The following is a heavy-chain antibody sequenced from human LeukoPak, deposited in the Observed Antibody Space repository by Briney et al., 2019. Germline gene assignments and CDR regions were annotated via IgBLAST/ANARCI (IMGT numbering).Heavy chain of an antibody. CDR1: GFTVSGNY. D-gene: IGHD6-13*01. J-gene: IGHJ4*02. V-gene: IGHV3-7*01. Sequence: PGGSLRLSYAVSGFTVSGNYMSWVRQAPGKGLEWVANIKQDGSEKYYVDSVKGRFTISRDNAKNSLYLQMNSLRAEDTAVYYCARVPSRRFGRSSWYWYFDYWGQGTLVTVSS. CDR3: ARVPSRRFGRSSWYWYFDY. CDR2: IKQDGSEK.